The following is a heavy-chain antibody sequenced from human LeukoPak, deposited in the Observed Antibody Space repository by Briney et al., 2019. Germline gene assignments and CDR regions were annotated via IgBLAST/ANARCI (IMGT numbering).Heavy chain of an antibody. D-gene: IGHD6-6*01. V-gene: IGHV4-59*08. CDR3: ARLPTDSSSDHY. Sequence: SETLSLTCTVSGGSISGSYWSWIRQPPGKGLEWIGYIYYSGTTNYNPSLKSRVTISVDTSKNQFSLKLSSVTAANTAVYYCARLPTDSSSDHYWGQGTLVTVSS. J-gene: IGHJ4*02. CDR2: IYYSGTT. CDR1: GGSISGSY.